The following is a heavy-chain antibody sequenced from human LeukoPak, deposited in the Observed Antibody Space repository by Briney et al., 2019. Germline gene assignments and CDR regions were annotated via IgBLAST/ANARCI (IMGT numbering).Heavy chain of an antibody. V-gene: IGHV1-69*05. CDR2: IITIFGTA. J-gene: IGHJ3*02. D-gene: IGHD2-15*01. Sequence: SVKVSCKASGGTFSSYAISWVRQAPGQGLEWMGRIITIFGTANYAQKFQGRVTITTDESTSTAYMELSSLRSEDTAVYYCARLGSNDAFDIWGQGTMVTVSS. CDR1: GGTFSSYA. CDR3: ARLGSNDAFDI.